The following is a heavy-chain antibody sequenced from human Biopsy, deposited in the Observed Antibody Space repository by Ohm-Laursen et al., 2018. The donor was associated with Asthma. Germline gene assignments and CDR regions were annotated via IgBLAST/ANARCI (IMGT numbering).Heavy chain of an antibody. D-gene: IGHD6-13*01. CDR1: GFTFSDYY. Sequence: SLRLSCAASGFTFSDYYMSWIRQAPGKGLEWASYISSSGSTIYYADSVKGRFTISRDNAKNSLYLQMNSLRAEDTAVYYCARDRGIAAAGTEFDYWGQGTLVTVSS. J-gene: IGHJ4*02. CDR3: ARDRGIAAAGTEFDY. CDR2: ISSSGSTI. V-gene: IGHV3-11*01.